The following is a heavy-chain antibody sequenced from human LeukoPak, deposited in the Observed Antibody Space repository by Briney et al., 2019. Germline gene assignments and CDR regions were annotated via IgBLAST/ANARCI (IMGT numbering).Heavy chain of an antibody. Sequence: ASVKVSCKASGYTFTSYAMNWVRQAPGQGLEWMGWISAYNGNTNYAQKLQGRVTMTTDTSTSTAYMELRSLRPDDTAVYYCARDPKALGYYDFWSGYYRERDDAFDIWGQGTMVTVSS. CDR1: GYTFTSYA. D-gene: IGHD3-3*01. CDR3: ARDPKALGYYDFWSGYYRERDDAFDI. V-gene: IGHV1-18*01. CDR2: ISAYNGNT. J-gene: IGHJ3*02.